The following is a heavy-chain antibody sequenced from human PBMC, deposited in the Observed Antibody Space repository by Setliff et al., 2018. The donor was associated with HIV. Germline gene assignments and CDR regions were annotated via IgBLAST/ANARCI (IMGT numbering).Heavy chain of an antibody. CDR2: VYYSGST. J-gene: IGHJ5*02. V-gene: IGHV4-39*01. Sequence: SETLSLTCTVPGGSISSSGPGYYWGWVRQAPGGGLEWIGSVYYSGSTYYNPSLKSRVTISLDTSNNHFSLRLTSVTAADTAVYYCARHKTSRFLNLLTSGWFDPWGQGALVTVSS. D-gene: IGHD3-3*01. CDR1: GGSISSSGPGYY. CDR3: ARHKTSRFLNLLTSGWFDP.